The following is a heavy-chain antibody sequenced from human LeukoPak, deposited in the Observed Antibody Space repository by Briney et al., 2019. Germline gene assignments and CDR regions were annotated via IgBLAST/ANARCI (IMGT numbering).Heavy chain of an antibody. D-gene: IGHD2-8*01. CDR1: GFTFSTYG. CDR2: LSRGGGTT. J-gene: IGHJ4*02. CDR3: AKEQRIRHCSEGVCMEGYYFDY. V-gene: IGHV3-23*01. Sequence: PGGSLRLSCAASGFTFSTYGMYWVRQAPGQGLEWVSGLSRGGGTTNYADSVKGRFTISRDKSQNMVFLQMNSLSPEDTAVYYCAKEQRIRHCSEGVCMEGYYFDYWSQGSLVTVSS.